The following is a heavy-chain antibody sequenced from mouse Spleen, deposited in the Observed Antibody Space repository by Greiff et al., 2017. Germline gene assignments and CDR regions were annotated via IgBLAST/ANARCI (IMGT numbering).Heavy chain of an antibody. J-gene: IGHJ2*01. CDR3: ATPRDY. CDR2: FYPGSGSI. Sequence: VKLMESGAELVKPGASVKLSCKASGYTFTEYTIHWVKQRSGQGLEWIGWFYPGSGSIKYNEKFKDKATLTVDKSSSTAYMQLSSLTSEDSAVYYCATPRDYWGQGTTLTVSS. CDR1: GYTFTEYT. V-gene: IGHV1-62-2*01.